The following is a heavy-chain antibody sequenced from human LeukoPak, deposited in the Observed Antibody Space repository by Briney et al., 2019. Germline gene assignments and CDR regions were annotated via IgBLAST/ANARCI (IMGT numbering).Heavy chain of an antibody. CDR3: ARRWVAAKAFDI. CDR1: GFTFSDYA. Sequence: GGSLRLSCAASGFTFSDYAMSWVRQAPGKGLEWVSAITASGSGTYYADSVKGRFTISRDNSKNTLYLQMNSLRAEDTAVYYCARRWVAAKAFDIWGQGAMVTVSS. J-gene: IGHJ3*02. V-gene: IGHV3-23*01. D-gene: IGHD2-15*01. CDR2: ITASGSGT.